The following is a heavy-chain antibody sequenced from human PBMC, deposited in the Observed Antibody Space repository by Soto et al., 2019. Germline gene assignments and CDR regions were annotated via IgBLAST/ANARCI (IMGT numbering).Heavy chain of an antibody. CDR3: ARDALYSSGWYFDY. CDR1: GFTFSSYA. J-gene: IGHJ4*02. V-gene: IGHV3-64*01. D-gene: IGHD6-19*01. CDR2: ISSNGGST. Sequence: SLRLSCAASGFTFSSYAMHWVRQAPGKGLEYVSAISSNGGSTYYANSVKGRFTISRDNSKNTLYLQMGSLRAEDMAVYYCARDALYSSGWYFDYWGQGTLVTVSS.